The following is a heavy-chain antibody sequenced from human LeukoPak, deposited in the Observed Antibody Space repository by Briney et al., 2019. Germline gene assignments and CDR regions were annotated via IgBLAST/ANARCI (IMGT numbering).Heavy chain of an antibody. V-gene: IGHV3-33*01. J-gene: IGHJ4*02. CDR3: AGDTPPGGDYYFDY. Sequence: QPGGSLRLSCAASGFIFSTYGMHWVRQAPGKGLEWVALIWNAGTNTYYADSVKGRFTIPRDNSKNTLYLQMNSLRAEDTAVYYCAGDTPPGGDYYFDYWGQGTLVIVSS. D-gene: IGHD3-16*01. CDR1: GFIFSTYG. CDR2: IWNAGTNT.